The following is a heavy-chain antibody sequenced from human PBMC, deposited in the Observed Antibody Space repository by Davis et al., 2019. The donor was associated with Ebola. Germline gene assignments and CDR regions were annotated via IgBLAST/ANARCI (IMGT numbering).Heavy chain of an antibody. CDR2: ISGSGART. CDR1: GFTFSAYA. J-gene: IGHJ3*02. Sequence: PGGSLRLSCAASGFTFSAYAMSWVRRAPGKGLEWVSAISGSGARTYYVDSVKGRFTISRDFSKNTLYLQMNSLRAEDTAVYYCAKATYYDYFDIWGQGTMVTVSS. D-gene: IGHD3-3*01. V-gene: IGHV3-23*01. CDR3: AKATYYDYFDI.